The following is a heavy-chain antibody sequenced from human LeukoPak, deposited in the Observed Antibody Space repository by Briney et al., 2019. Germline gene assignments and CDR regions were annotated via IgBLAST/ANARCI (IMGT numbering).Heavy chain of an antibody. CDR2: IYTSGST. D-gene: IGHD1-7*01. V-gene: IGHV4-4*07. Sequence: SETLSLTCTVSGGSISSSYWSWIRQPAGKGLEWIGRIYTSGSTIYNPSLKSRVTMSVDPSKNQFSLKLSSVTAADTAVYYCARVMGRELLLAFDYWGQGTLVTVSS. CDR3: ARVMGRELLLAFDY. J-gene: IGHJ4*02. CDR1: GGSISSSY.